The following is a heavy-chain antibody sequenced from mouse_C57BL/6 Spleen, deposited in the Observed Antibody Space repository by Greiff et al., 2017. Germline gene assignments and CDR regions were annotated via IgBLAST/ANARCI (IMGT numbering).Heavy chain of an antibody. J-gene: IGHJ4*01. Sequence: EVKLQESGAELVRPGASVKLSCTASGFNIKDYYMPWVKQRPEQGLEWIGRIDPEDGDTEYAPKFQGKDTMTADPSSNPAYRQLSSLTSEYTSVYYCLIYYDYDGYAMDYWGQGTSVTVSS. CDR2: IDPEDGDT. CDR1: GFNIKDYY. V-gene: IGHV14-1*01. D-gene: IGHD2-4*01. CDR3: LIYYDYDGYAMDY.